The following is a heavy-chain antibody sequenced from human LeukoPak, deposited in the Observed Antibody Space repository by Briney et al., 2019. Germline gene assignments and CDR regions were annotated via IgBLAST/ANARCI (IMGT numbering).Heavy chain of an antibody. D-gene: IGHD3-22*01. J-gene: IGHJ3*02. CDR2: ISYDGSNK. Sequence: GGSLRLSCAASGFTLSSYAMHWVRQAPGKRLEGVAVISYDGSNKYYADSVKGRFTISRDNSKNKFDLQVSCVSAEDTAVYYCAGGISGVYDGSESGAFDIWGQGTMVTVSS. CDR3: AGGISGVYDGSESGAFDI. CDR1: GFTLSSYA. V-gene: IGHV3-30-3*01.